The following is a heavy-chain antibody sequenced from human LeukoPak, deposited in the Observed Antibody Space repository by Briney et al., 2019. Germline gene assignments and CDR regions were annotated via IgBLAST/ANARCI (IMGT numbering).Heavy chain of an antibody. CDR2: ISYDGSNK. J-gene: IGHJ4*02. V-gene: IGHV3-30*04. D-gene: IGHD1-26*01. CDR1: GFTFSSYA. CDR3: AKEGWLLHFDY. Sequence: GGSLRLSCAASGFTFSSYAMHWVRQAPGKGLEWVAVISYDGSNKYYADSVKGRFTISRDNSKNTLYLQMNSLRAEDTAVYYCAKEGWLLHFDYWGQGTLVTVSS.